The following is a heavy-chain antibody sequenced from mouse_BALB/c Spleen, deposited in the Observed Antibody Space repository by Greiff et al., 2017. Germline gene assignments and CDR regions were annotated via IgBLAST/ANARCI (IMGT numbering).Heavy chain of an antibody. Sequence: QVQLQQSAAELARPGASVKMSCKASGYTFTSYTMHWVKQRPGQGLEWIGYINPSSGYTEYNQKFKDKTTLTADKSSSTAYMQLSSLTSEDSAVYYCARIYDYDDWYFDVWGAGTTVTVSS. V-gene: IGHV1-4*02. J-gene: IGHJ1*01. D-gene: IGHD2-4*01. CDR2: INPSSGYT. CDR3: ARIYDYDDWYFDV. CDR1: GYTFTSYT.